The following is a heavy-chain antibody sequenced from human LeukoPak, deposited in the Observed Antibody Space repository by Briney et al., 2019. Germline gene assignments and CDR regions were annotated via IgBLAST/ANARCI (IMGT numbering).Heavy chain of an antibody. J-gene: IGHJ3*02. CDR1: GGSISSDY. Sequence: PSETLSLTCTVSGGSISSDYWSWIRQPPGKGLEWIGYIYYSESTYYNPPPKSRVTISVDTSKNQFSLKLSSVTAADTAVYYCARHFRLSYSFDIWGQGTMVTVSS. CDR3: ARHFRLSYSFDI. CDR2: IYYSEST. V-gene: IGHV4-59*08. D-gene: IGHD3-16*01.